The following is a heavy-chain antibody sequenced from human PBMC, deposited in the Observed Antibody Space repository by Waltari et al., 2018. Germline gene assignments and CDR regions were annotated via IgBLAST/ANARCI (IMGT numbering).Heavy chain of an antibody. CDR2: INAGNGNT. V-gene: IGHV1-3*01. D-gene: IGHD1-1*01. CDR1: GYTFTSYA. J-gene: IGHJ5*02. Sequence: QVQLVQSRAEVKKPGASVKVSCKASGYTFTSYAMHWFRQAPGQRLEWMGWINAGNGNTKYSHKFQGRVTITREKTASTAYMEMSSLRSEETAVYYCARDWGTGTFDWFDPWGQGTLVTVSS. CDR3: ARDWGTGTFDWFDP.